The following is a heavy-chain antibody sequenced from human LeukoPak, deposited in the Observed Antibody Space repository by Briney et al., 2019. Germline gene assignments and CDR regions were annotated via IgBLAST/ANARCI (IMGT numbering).Heavy chain of an antibody. D-gene: IGHD4-17*01. CDR2: ISYDGSNK. Sequence: GGSLRLSCAASGFTFSRYGLHWVRQTPGKGLEWVAVISYDGSNKYYADSVKGRFTISRDNSKNTLYLQINSLRAEDTAVYYCAKDRAPVTTTIDYWGQGTLVTVSS. V-gene: IGHV3-30*18. J-gene: IGHJ4*02. CDR3: AKDRAPVTTTIDY. CDR1: GFTFSRYG.